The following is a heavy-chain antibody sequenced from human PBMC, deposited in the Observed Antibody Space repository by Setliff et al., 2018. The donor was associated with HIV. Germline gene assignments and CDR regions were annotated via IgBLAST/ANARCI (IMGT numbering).Heavy chain of an antibody. D-gene: IGHD3-3*01. Sequence: ASVKVSCKASGGTFTNYAISWVRQAPGQGLEWMGIINPNSGNTGYAQKFQGRVTMTRNTSISTAYMELSNLRSEDTAVYYCARGRYNFWSGYRWFDPWGQGTLVTVSS. CDR3: ARGRYNFWSGYRWFDP. V-gene: IGHV1-8*01. CDR2: INPNSGNT. CDR1: GGTFTNYA. J-gene: IGHJ5*02.